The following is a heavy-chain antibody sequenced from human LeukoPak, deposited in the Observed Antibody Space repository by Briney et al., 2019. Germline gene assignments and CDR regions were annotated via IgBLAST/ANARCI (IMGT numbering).Heavy chain of an antibody. Sequence: PSETLSLTCAVYGGSFSGYYWSWIRQPPGKGLEWIGEINHSGSTNYNPSLKSRVTISVDTSKNQFSLKLSSVTAADTAVYYCARGHKRYSGSWSYWGQGTLVTVSS. V-gene: IGHV4-34*01. CDR3: ARGHKRYSGSWSY. D-gene: IGHD6-13*01. CDR2: INHSGST. J-gene: IGHJ4*02. CDR1: GGSFSGYY.